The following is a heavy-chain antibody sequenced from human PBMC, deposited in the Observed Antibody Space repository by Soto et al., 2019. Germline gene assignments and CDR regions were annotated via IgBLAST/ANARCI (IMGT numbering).Heavy chain of an antibody. Sequence: QVQLVESGGGVVQPGRSLRLSCAASGFTFSSYAMHWVRQAPGKGLEWVAVISYDGSNKYYADSVKGRFTISRDNSKNTLYLQMHSLRAEDTAVYYCAREGYDILTGYYFPFDYWGQGTLVTVSS. J-gene: IGHJ4*02. V-gene: IGHV3-30-3*01. CDR1: GFTFSSYA. D-gene: IGHD3-9*01. CDR3: AREGYDILTGYYFPFDY. CDR2: ISYDGSNK.